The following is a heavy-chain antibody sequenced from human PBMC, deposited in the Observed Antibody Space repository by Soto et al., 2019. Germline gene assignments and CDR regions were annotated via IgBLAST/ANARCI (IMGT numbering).Heavy chain of an antibody. D-gene: IGHD6-13*01. V-gene: IGHV1-46*03. J-gene: IGHJ6*02. CDR3: ARLAAGGDYYYGMDV. CDR2: INPSGGST. CDR1: GYTFTSYY. Sequence: ASVKVSCKASGYTFTSYYMHWVRQAPGQGLEWMGIINPSGGSTSYAQKFQGRVTMTRDTSTSTVYMELSSLRSEDTAVYYCARLAAGGDYYYGMDVWGQGTTVTVSS.